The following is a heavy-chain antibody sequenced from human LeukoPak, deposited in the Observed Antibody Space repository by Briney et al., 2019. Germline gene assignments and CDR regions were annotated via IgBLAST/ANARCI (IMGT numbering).Heavy chain of an antibody. CDR1: GYTFTSYY. J-gene: IGHJ2*01. V-gene: IGHV1-46*01. CDR3: VRGASSIAALNPFWYFDL. Sequence: ASVKVSCKASGYTFTSYYMHWVRQGPGQGLEWMGLINPSGGSTSYAQKFQGRVTMTRDTSTNTVYMELSSLRSEDTAVFYCVRGASSIAALNPFWYFDLWGQGTLVTVSS. D-gene: IGHD6-6*01. CDR2: INPSGGST.